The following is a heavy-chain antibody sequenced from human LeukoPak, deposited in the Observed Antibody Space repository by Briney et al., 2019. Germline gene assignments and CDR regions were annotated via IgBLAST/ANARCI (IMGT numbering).Heavy chain of an antibody. Sequence: PGGSLRLSCAASGFTFSSYSMNWVRQAPGKGLEWVSSISSSSSYIYYADSVKGRFTISRDNAKNSLYLQMNRLRDEDAAVYYCATDREYSQEPWGQGTLVTVSS. D-gene: IGHD5-12*01. CDR2: ISSSSSYI. CDR3: ATDREYSQEP. J-gene: IGHJ5*02. CDR1: GFTFSSYS. V-gene: IGHV3-21*01.